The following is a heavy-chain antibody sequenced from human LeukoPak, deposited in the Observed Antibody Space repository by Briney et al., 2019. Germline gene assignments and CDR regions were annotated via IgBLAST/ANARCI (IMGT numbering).Heavy chain of an antibody. CDR1: GGSISSGSYY. V-gene: IGHV4-30-2*01. J-gene: IGHJ5*02. D-gene: IGHD3-3*01. CDR2: INHSGST. CDR3: ARGHRDYDFWSGYLRGDFDP. Sequence: PLQTLSLTCTVSGGSISSGSYYWSWIRQPPGKGLEWIGEINHSGSTNYNPSLKSRVTISVDTSKNQFSLKLSSVTAADTAVYYCARGHRDYDFWSGYLRGDFDPWGQGTLVTVSS.